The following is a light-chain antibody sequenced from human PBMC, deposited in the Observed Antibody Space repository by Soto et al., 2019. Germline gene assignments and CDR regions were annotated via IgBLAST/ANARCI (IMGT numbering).Light chain of an antibody. CDR3: SSYTSSSTVV. CDR1: SSDVGGYDY. Sequence: QSALTQPPSASGSPGQSVTISCTGTSSDVGGYDYVSWYQQHPGKAPKLMIYEVSNRPSGVSNRFSGSKSGNTASLTISGLQAEDEADYYCSSYTSSSTVVFGGGTKLTV. J-gene: IGLJ2*01. CDR2: EVS. V-gene: IGLV2-14*01.